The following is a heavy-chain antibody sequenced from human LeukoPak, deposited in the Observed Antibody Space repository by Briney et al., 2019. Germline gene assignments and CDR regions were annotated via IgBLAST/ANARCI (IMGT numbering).Heavy chain of an antibody. CDR3: AKHLSGSYSGHDY. D-gene: IGHD3-10*01. V-gene: IGHV3-23*01. CDR2: IAGGGRST. J-gene: IGHJ4*02. Sequence: GGSLRLSCAASGFTVSSYAMSWVRQAPGKGLGWVSTIAGGGRSTYYADSVKGRFTVSRDNSKNTLYLQMNSLRGEDTAVYYCAKHLSGSYSGHDYWGQGTLVTVSS. CDR1: GFTVSSYA.